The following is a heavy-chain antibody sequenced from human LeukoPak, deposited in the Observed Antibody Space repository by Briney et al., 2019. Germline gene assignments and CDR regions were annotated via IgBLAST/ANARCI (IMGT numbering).Heavy chain of an antibody. CDR1: GGSISSSSYY. D-gene: IGHD6-13*01. CDR3: ARHQGTIAASELDY. J-gene: IGHJ4*02. V-gene: IGHV4-39*01. Sequence: SETLSLTCTVSGGSISSSSYYWGWIRQPPGKGLEWIGSIYYSGSTYYNPSLKSRVTISVDTSKNQFSLKLSSVTAADTAVYYCARHQGTIAASELDYWGQGTLVTVSS. CDR2: IYYSGST.